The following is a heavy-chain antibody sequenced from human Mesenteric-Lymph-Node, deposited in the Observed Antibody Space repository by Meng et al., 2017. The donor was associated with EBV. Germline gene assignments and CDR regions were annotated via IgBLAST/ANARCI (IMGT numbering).Heavy chain of an antibody. Sequence: QGQLQESGPGLVKPSGTLSLTCAVSGDSISSSNWWSWVRQPPGKGLEWIGEIYHSGSTNYNPSLKSRVTISVDKSKNQFPLKLSSVTAADTAVYYCARDLSGSRNRPFDYWGQGTLVTVSS. CDR1: GDSISSSNW. J-gene: IGHJ4*02. V-gene: IGHV4-4*02. D-gene: IGHD3-10*01. CDR3: ARDLSGSRNRPFDY. CDR2: IYHSGST.